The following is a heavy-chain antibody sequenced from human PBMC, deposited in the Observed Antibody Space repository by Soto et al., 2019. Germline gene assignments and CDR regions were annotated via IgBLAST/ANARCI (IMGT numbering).Heavy chain of an antibody. J-gene: IGHJ6*02. CDR2: ISYDGSNK. Sequence: PGGSLRLSCAASGFTFSSYGMHWVRQAPGKGLEWVAVISYDGSNKYYADSVKGRFTISRDNSKNTLYLQMNSLRAEDTAVYYCAKDGGYCISTSCKYYYYGMDVWGQGTTVTVSS. D-gene: IGHD2-2*01. CDR3: AKDGGYCISTSCKYYYYGMDV. CDR1: GFTFSSYG. V-gene: IGHV3-30*18.